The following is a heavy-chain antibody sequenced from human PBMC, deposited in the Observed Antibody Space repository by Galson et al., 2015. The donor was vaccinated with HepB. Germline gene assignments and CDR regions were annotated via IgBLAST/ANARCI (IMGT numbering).Heavy chain of an antibody. CDR1: GFTFSSYG. Sequence: SLRLSCAASGFTFSSYGMHWVRQAPGKGLEWVAVISYDGSNKYYADSVKGRFTISRDNSKNTLYLQMNSLRAEDTAVYYCAKAESMIVGGNAFDIWGQGTMVTVSS. CDR2: ISYDGSNK. J-gene: IGHJ3*02. V-gene: IGHV3-30*18. D-gene: IGHD3-22*01. CDR3: AKAESMIVGGNAFDI.